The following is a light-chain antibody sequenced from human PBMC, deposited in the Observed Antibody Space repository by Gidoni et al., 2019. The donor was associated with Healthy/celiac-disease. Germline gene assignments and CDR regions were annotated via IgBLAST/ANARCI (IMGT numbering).Light chain of an antibody. Sequence: DIAMTQPPLSLPVTPGEPASISCSSSQILLHSTGYNYLDWYLQKPEQSPQLLLYLGSNRASGVPDRYSGIGSGTDFTLKISRVEAGDVGVYYCMQALQTPPITFGQGTRLEIK. J-gene: IGKJ5*01. CDR3: MQALQTPPIT. V-gene: IGKV2-28*01. CDR2: LGS. CDR1: QILLHSTGYNY.